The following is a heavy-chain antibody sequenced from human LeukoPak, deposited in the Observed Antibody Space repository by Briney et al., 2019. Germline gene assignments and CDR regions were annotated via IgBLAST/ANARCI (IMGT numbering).Heavy chain of an antibody. CDR3: ARDTSGYCSTSRCYGSWYFDL. CDR1: GFTFSSYA. Sequence: GGSLRLSCAASGFTFSSYAMHWVRQAPGKGLEWVAVISYDGSNKYYADSVKGRFTTSRDNSKNTLYLQMNSLGAEDTAVYYCARDTSGYCSTSRCYGSWYFDLWGRGTLVTVSS. J-gene: IGHJ2*01. V-gene: IGHV3-30*14. CDR2: ISYDGSNK. D-gene: IGHD2-2*01.